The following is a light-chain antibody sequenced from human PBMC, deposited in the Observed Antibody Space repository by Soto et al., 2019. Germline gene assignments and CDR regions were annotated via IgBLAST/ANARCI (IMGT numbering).Light chain of an antibody. CDR3: QQYGSSPVT. Sequence: EIVLTQSPATLSLSPGERATLSCRASQSVSSYLAWYQQKPGQAPRLLIYDASSRATGIPDRFSGSGFGTDFTLTISRLEPEDFAVYYCQQYGSSPVTFGQGTKVEIK. CDR2: DAS. CDR1: QSVSSY. J-gene: IGKJ1*01. V-gene: IGKV3-20*01.